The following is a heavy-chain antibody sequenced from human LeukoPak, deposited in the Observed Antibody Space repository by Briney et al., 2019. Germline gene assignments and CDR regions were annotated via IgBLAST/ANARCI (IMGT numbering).Heavy chain of an antibody. V-gene: IGHV3-7*01. D-gene: IGHD2-2*01. J-gene: IGHJ6*03. CDR1: GFFFSTYW. CDR3: ARTGTSSSDIYYYYYMDV. Sequence: PGGSLRLSCTTSGFFFSTYWMNWVRQAPGEGLEWVAAIKQDGSEKYYVDSVKGRFTISRDNAKNSLYLQMNSLRAEDTAVYYCARTGTSSSDIYYYYYMDVWGKGTTVTISS. CDR2: IKQDGSEK.